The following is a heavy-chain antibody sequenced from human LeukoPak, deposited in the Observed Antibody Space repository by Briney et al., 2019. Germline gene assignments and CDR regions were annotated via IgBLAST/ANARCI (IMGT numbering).Heavy chain of an antibody. CDR1: GGSINSDY. J-gene: IGHJ5*02. Sequence: PSETLSLTCTVSGGSINSDYWSWIRQPPGKGLEWIGYINYSGNTNSNPSLKSRVTISVDTSKNQFSLKLSSVTAADTAVYYCARHRPGERRFDPWGQGTLVIVLS. D-gene: IGHD3-16*01. CDR3: ARHRPGERRFDP. CDR2: INYSGNT. V-gene: IGHV4-59*08.